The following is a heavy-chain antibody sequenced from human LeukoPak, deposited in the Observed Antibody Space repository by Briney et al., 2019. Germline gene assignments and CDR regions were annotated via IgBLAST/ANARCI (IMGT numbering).Heavy chain of an antibody. CDR3: ARDSWAADTYYFDY. J-gene: IGHJ4*02. CDR1: GGSFSGYY. D-gene: IGHD6-13*01. CDR2: INHSGST. V-gene: IGHV4-34*01. Sequence: PSETLPLTCAVYGGSFSGYYWSWIRQPPGKGLEWIGEINHSGSTNYNPSLKSRVTISVDTSKNQFSLKLSSVTAADTAVYYCARDSWAADTYYFDYWGQGTLVTVSS.